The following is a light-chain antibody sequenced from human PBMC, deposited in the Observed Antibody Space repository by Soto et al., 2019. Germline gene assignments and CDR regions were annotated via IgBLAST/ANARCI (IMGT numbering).Light chain of an antibody. CDR3: QHRSNWPSRYT. V-gene: IGKV3-11*01. CDR1: QSVSSY. CDR2: DAS. J-gene: IGKJ2*01. Sequence: EIVLTQSPATLSLSPGERATLSCRASQSVSSYLAWYQQKPGQAPRLLIYDASNRATGIPARFSGSGSGTDFTLTISSLEPEDFAVYDCQHRSNWPSRYTFGQGTKLEIK.